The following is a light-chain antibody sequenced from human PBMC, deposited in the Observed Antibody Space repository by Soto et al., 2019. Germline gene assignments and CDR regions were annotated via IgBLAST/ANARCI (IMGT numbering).Light chain of an antibody. Sequence: QSVLTQPPSVSGAPGQRVTISCTGSNSNIGAGYDVHWYQQLPGTAPKLLIYGNSNRPSGVPDRFSGSKSVTSASLAITGLQAEDEADYYCSSYTSSGYVFGTGTKVTVL. CDR3: SSYTSSGYV. V-gene: IGLV1-40*01. CDR2: GNS. J-gene: IGLJ1*01. CDR1: NSNIGAGYD.